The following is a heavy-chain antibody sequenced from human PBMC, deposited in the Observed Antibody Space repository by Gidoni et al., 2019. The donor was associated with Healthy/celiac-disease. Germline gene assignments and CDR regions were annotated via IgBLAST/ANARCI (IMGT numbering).Heavy chain of an antibody. V-gene: IGHV3-23*01. D-gene: IGHD3-3*01. CDR2: ISGSGGST. Sequence: EVQLLESGGGLVQPGGSLRLSCAASGFTFSSYAMSWVRQAPGKVLEWVSAISGSGGSTYYADSVKGRFTISRDNSKNTLYLQMNSLRAEDTAVYYCAKDTVPLFGVRAKGYWGQGTLVTVSS. CDR1: GFTFSSYA. CDR3: AKDTVPLFGVRAKGY. J-gene: IGHJ4*02.